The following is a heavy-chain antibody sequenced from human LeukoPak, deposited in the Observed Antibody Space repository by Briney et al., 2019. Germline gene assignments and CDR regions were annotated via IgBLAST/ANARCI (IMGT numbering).Heavy chain of an antibody. CDR1: GVSISSGGYS. CDR2: IYHSGST. CDR3: ARETLTGYGAGHSGFDY. Sequence: SESLSLTWAVSGVSISSGGYSWRWIRQPPGKGLEWIGYIYHSGSTYYNPSLKSRVTISVDRSKNQFSLKLSSVTAAATAVYYCARETLTGYGAGHSGFDYWGQGTLVTVSS. D-gene: IGHD3-9*01. J-gene: IGHJ4*02. V-gene: IGHV4-30-2*01.